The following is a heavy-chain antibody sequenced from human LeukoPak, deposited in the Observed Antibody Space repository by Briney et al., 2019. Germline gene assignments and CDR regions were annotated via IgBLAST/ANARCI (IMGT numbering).Heavy chain of an antibody. D-gene: IGHD4/OR15-4a*01. CDR2: ISYDGRNT. Sequence: GGSLRLSCAASGFVSNTYAMHWVRQAPGKGLEWVALISYDGRNTYNADSVKGRFNISRDNSKNTLYLHMGSLRPDDTAIYYCARVLLTGDFYFDLWGQGTRVTVST. CDR1: GFVSNTYA. V-gene: IGHV3-30*04. CDR3: ARVLLTGDFYFDL. J-gene: IGHJ4*02.